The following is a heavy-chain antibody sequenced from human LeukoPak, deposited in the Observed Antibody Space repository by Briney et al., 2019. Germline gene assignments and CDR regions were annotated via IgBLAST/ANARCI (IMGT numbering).Heavy chain of an antibody. V-gene: IGHV1-2*02. J-gene: IGHJ3*02. CDR3: ASCIAAAGITSCDAFDI. D-gene: IGHD6-13*01. CDR2: INPNSGGT. CDR1: GYTFTSYG. Sequence: ASVKVSCKASGYTFTSYGISWVRQAPGQGLEWMGWINPNSGGTNYAQKFQGRVTMTRDTSISTAYMELSRLRSDDTAVYYCASCIAAAGITSCDAFDIWGQGTMVTVSS.